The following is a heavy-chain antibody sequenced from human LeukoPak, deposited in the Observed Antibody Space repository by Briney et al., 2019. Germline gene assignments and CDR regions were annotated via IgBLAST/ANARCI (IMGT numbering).Heavy chain of an antibody. CDR3: ARVDYYGSGTYYQDY. J-gene: IGHJ4*02. V-gene: IGHV4-59*01. CDR2: IYYSGST. Sequence: SETLSLTCTVSGGSISSYYWSWIRQPPGKGLEWIGYIYYSGSTNYNPSLKSRVTISVDTSKNQFSLKLSSVTAADTAVYYCARVDYYGSGTYYQDYWGQGTLVTVSS. CDR1: GGSISSYY. D-gene: IGHD3-10*01.